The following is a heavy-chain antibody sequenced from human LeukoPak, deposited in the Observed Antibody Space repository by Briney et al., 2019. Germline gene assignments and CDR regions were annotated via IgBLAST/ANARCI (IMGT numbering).Heavy chain of an antibody. V-gene: IGHV4-39*01. CDR2: IDSRRNI. J-gene: IGHJ5*02. CDR3: ARTKYYFDSSDYFFFDP. Sequence: SETLSLTCTVSCESISSSIHYWGWIRRPPGKGLEWIGSIDSRRNIHSNPSLDSRATISVDTSKNQFSLKLSSVTAADTAVYYCARTKYYFDSSDYFFFDPWGQGILVTVSS. D-gene: IGHD3-22*01. CDR1: CESISSSIHY.